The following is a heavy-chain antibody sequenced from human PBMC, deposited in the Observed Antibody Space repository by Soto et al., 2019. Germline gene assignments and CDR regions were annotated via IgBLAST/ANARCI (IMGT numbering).Heavy chain of an antibody. Sequence: GESPKISCPSSGYNFAPYWIGWVRQMPGKELEWMGIIYPGDSDTTYSPSFQGQVTMSVDISISKAYLQRSSLTASDTAIYYCARRKMATFIFEIWGQGTLVSVS. V-gene: IGHV5-51*01. J-gene: IGHJ4*02. D-gene: IGHD5-12*01. CDR3: ARRKMATFIFEI. CDR2: IYPGDSDT. CDR1: GYNFAPYW.